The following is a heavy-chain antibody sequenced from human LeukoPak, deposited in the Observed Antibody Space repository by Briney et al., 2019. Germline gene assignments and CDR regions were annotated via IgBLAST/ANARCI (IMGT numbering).Heavy chain of an antibody. CDR2: INSDGSST. J-gene: IGHJ3*02. Sequence: GGSLRLSCAASGFTFCSYWMHWVRHAPGKGLVWVSRINSDGSSTIYADSVKGRFTISRDNAKNTLYLQMNSLSAEDTAVYYCAREGYITMVRGVITTNAFDIWGQGTMVTVSS. V-gene: IGHV3-74*01. CDR3: AREGYITMVRGVITTNAFDI. D-gene: IGHD3-10*01. CDR1: GFTFCSYW.